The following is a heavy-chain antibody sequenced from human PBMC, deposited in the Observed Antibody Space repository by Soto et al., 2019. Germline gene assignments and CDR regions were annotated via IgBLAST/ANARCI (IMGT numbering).Heavy chain of an antibody. Sequence: ASVKVSCKGSGYTFTSYGINWVRQAPGQGLEWMGWISVYTGNTNYAQNLQGRVTMTADTSTSTAYMELRSLRSDDTAVYYCARPLPRSGSFDYWGQGTLVTVSS. D-gene: IGHD5-12*01. V-gene: IGHV1-18*04. CDR3: ARPLPRSGSFDY. J-gene: IGHJ4*02. CDR2: ISVYTGNT. CDR1: GYTFTSYG.